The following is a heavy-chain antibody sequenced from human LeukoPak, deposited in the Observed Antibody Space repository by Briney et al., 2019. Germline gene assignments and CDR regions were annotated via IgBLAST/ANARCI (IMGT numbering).Heavy chain of an antibody. CDR3: AKSGSYDSSGPGAY. CDR2: IWYDGSNK. J-gene: IGHJ4*02. Sequence: GGSLRLSCAASGFTFSTYAMHWVRQAPGKGLEWVAVIWYDGSNKYYADSVKGRFTISRDNSKNTLYLQMSSLRAEDTAIYYCAKSGSYDSSGPGAYWGQGALVTVSS. D-gene: IGHD3-22*01. V-gene: IGHV3-33*06. CDR1: GFTFSTYA.